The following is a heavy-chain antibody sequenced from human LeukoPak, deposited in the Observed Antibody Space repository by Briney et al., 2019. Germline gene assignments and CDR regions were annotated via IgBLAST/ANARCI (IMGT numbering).Heavy chain of an antibody. CDR2: ISGNGAST. V-gene: IGHV3-23*01. J-gene: IGHJ6*03. Sequence: GGSLRLSCETSGISSSHVMGWVRQAPGKGLEWVSGISGNGASTYYADSVKGRFIISRDNSKKTLYLQMSSLTAEDTAVYYCAPPRDYMDVWGKGTTVTVSS. CDR1: GISSSHV. CDR3: APPRDYMDV.